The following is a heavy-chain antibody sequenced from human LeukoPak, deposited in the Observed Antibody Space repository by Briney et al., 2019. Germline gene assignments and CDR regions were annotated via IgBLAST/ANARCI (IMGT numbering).Heavy chain of an antibody. V-gene: IGHV3-21*01. J-gene: IGHJ4*02. Sequence: GGSLRLSCAASGFTFSRNSMNWVRQAPGKGLEWVSSISSSSNYIYYADSVKGRFTISRDNAKNSLYLQMNSLRAEDTAVYYCATLNYYDDNSGFDYWGQGTQVTVSS. CDR2: ISSSSNYI. D-gene: IGHD3-22*01. CDR1: GFTFSRNS. CDR3: ATLNYYDDNSGFDY.